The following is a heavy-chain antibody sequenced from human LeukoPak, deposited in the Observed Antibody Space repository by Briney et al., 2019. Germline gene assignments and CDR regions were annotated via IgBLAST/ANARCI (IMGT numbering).Heavy chain of an antibody. CDR3: ARDLVGATVSAFDI. Sequence: ASVKVSCKASRYTFTGYYMHWVRQAPGQGLEWMGWINPNSGGTNYAQKFQGRVTMTRDTSISTAYMELSRLRSDDTAVYYCARDLVGATVSAFDIWGQGTMVTVSS. V-gene: IGHV1-2*02. D-gene: IGHD1-26*01. J-gene: IGHJ3*02. CDR2: INPNSGGT. CDR1: RYTFTGYY.